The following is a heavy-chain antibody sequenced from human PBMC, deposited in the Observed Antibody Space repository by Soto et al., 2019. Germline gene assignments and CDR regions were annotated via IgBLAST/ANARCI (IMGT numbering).Heavy chain of an antibody. CDR1: GYSFTDYH. J-gene: IGHJ6*02. Sequence: ASVKVSCKASGYSFTDYHIHWVRQAPGQGLEWLGRINPKSGGTSTAQKFQGWVTMTTDTSISAASMELTRLTSDDTAIYYCARGDSTDCSNGVCSFFYNHDMDVWGQGTTVTVSS. CDR2: INPKSGGT. D-gene: IGHD2-8*01. CDR3: ARGDSTDCSNGVCSFFYNHDMDV. V-gene: IGHV1-2*04.